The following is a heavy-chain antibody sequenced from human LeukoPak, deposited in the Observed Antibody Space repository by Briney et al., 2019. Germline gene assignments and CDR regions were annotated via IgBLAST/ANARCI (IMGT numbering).Heavy chain of an antibody. D-gene: IGHD3-10*01. V-gene: IGHV4-59*08. Sequence: SETLSLTCSVSGGSMSSYYWSWIRQSPGKGLEWIGYIYHSGSTDYNSSLKSRVTISEDTSKNQFSLKLSSVTAADTAVYYCAITYGSGSYYPQLNFDYWGQGTLVTVSS. CDR3: AITYGSGSYYPQLNFDY. CDR1: GGSMSSYY. CDR2: IYHSGST. J-gene: IGHJ4*02.